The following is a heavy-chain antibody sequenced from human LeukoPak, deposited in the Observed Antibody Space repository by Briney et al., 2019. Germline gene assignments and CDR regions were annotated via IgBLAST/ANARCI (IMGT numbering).Heavy chain of an antibody. Sequence: NPSETPSLTCAVYGGSFSGYYWSWIRQPPGKGLEWIGEINHSGSTNYNPSLKSRVTISVDTSKNQFSLKLSSVTAADTAVYYCARTPHEDSGYDYFWFDPWGQGTLVTVSS. J-gene: IGHJ5*02. CDR3: ARTPHEDSGYDYFWFDP. CDR2: INHSGST. CDR1: GGSFSGYY. V-gene: IGHV4-34*01. D-gene: IGHD5-12*01.